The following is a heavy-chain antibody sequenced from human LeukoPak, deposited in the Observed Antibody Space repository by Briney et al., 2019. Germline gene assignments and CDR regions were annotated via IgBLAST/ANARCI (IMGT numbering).Heavy chain of an antibody. J-gene: IGHJ3*02. V-gene: IGHV4-39*01. CDR2: IYYSGST. CDR1: GGFISSSSYY. CDR3: ARLQRVRAFDI. D-gene: IGHD4/OR15-4a*01. Sequence: SETLSLTCTVSGGFISSSSYYWGWIRQPPGKGLEWIGSIYYSGSTYYNPSLKSRVTISVDTSKNQFSLKLSSVTAADTAVYYCARLQRVRAFDIWGQGTMVTVSS.